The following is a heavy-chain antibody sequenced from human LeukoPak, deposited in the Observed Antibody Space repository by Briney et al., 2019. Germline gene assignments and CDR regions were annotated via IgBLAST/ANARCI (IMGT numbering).Heavy chain of an antibody. CDR2: ISGNGGST. CDR1: GFTFSSYA. CDR3: AREGDGYNSPIDY. V-gene: IGHV3-23*01. J-gene: IGHJ4*02. Sequence: GGSLRLSCAASGFTFSSYAMTWVRQAPGKGLEWVSAISGNGGSTYYADSVKGRFTISRDNAKNSLFLQMNSLRVEDTAVYYCAREGDGYNSPIDYWGQGTQVTVSS. D-gene: IGHD5-24*01.